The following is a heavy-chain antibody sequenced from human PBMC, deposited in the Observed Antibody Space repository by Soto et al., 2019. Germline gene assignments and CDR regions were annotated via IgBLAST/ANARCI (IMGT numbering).Heavy chain of an antibody. CDR3: VRGFGSAVYASHFDY. CDR2: TRYHGREE. V-gene: IGHV3-30*02. D-gene: IGHD3-10*01. Sequence: PXXSLRLSFAASGFNFNIYGIHWVRQAPGKGLEYVAGTRYHGREEYYADSVRGRFTISRDNYQSMLSLQMNSLREEDTAIYYCVRGFGSAVYASHFDYWGQGTPVTVSS. J-gene: IGHJ4*02. CDR1: GFNFNIYG.